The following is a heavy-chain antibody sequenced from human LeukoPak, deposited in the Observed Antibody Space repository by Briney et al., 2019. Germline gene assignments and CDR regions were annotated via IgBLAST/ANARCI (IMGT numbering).Heavy chain of an antibody. CDR3: ARHRPWGPFDV. Sequence: PSETLSLTCTVSGGSISSGGHFWSWIRQHPGKGLEWIVSLHYSGNTFYSPSLKSRVTMSVDTSKNLFSLKLNSVTAADTAVYYCARHRPWGPFDVRGQGIMVTVSS. D-gene: IGHD7-27*01. CDR2: LHYSGNT. J-gene: IGHJ3*01. V-gene: IGHV4-39*01. CDR1: GGSISSGGHF.